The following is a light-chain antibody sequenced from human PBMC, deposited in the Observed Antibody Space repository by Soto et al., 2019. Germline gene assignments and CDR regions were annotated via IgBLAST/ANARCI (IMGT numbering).Light chain of an antibody. CDR2: GAS. CDR1: QSVFSSY. V-gene: IGKV3D-20*02. CDR3: QHRMNWPLT. J-gene: IGKJ5*01. Sequence: VVMPQSPATLSVSPGERATLSCRVSQSVFSSYLAWYQQKPGQAPRLLIYGASNRATGIPDRFSGSGSGTDFTLTISRLEPEDFAVYYCQHRMNWPLTFGQGTRLEI.